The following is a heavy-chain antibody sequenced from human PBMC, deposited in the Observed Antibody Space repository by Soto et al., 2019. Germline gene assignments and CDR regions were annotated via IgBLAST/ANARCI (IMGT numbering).Heavy chain of an antibody. V-gene: IGHV4-31*03. D-gene: IGHD1-1*01. CDR3: ARGPNDRHLYYYGMDV. CDR1: GDSIGSGAYY. CDR2: IYYSGRT. J-gene: IGHJ6*02. Sequence: SETVSLTCNVSGDSIGSGAYYWSWIRQHPRKGPEWIGYIYYSGRTYYNPSLKSRVTISVDKSKNQFSLKLSSVTAADTAVYYCARGPNDRHLYYYGMDVWGQGTTVTVSS.